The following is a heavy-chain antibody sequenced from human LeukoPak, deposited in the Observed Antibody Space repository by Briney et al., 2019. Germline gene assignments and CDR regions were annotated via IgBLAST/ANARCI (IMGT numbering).Heavy chain of an antibody. CDR1: GFTFSSYA. CDR2: ISYDGCNK. CDR3: AREKYSYDLSWYFDY. D-gene: IGHD5-18*01. J-gene: IGHJ4*02. Sequence: GRSLRLSCAASGFTFSSYAMHWVRQAPGKGLEWVAVISYDGCNKYYADSVKGRFTISRNNSKNTLYLQMNSLRAEDTAVYFCAREKYSYDLSWYFDYWGQGTLVTVSS. V-gene: IGHV3-30-3*01.